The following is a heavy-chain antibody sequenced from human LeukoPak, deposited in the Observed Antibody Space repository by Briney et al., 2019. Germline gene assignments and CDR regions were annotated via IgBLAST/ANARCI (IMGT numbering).Heavy chain of an antibody. Sequence: GGSLRLSCAASGFTFSSYGMHWVRQAPGKGLEWVAFIRYDGSNKYYTDSVKGRFTISRDNSKNTLYLQMNSLRAEDTAVYYCAKDGAKGGDTAMAGALDYWGQGTLVTVSS. CDR3: AKDGAKGGDTAMAGALDY. CDR2: IRYDGSNK. CDR1: GFTFSSYG. V-gene: IGHV3-30*02. D-gene: IGHD5-18*01. J-gene: IGHJ4*02.